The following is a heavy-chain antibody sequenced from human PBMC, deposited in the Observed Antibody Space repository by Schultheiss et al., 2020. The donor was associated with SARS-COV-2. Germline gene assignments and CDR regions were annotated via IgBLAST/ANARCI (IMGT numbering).Heavy chain of an antibody. CDR2: ISWNSGGI. J-gene: IGHJ4*02. CDR3: AKGGGGITYYYDSSGYSGAFDY. V-gene: IGHV3-9*03. D-gene: IGHD3-22*01. CDR1: GFTFDDYA. Sequence: GGSLRLSCAASGFTFDDYAMHWVRQAPGKGLEWVSGISWNSGGIGYADSVKGRFTISRDNAKNSLYLQMNSLRAEDMALYYCAKGGGGITYYYDSSGYSGAFDYWGQGTLVTVSS.